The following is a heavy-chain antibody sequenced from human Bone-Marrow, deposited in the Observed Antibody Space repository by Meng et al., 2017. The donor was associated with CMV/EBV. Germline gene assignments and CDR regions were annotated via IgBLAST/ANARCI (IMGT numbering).Heavy chain of an antibody. V-gene: IGHV1-46*01. Sequence: ASVKVSCKASGYTFTSYYMHWVRQAPGQGLEWMGIINPSGGSTSYAQKFQGRVTITTDESTSTSYMELSSLRSEDTAVYYCARGDGRYCSITSCYTHGMDVWGQGTTVTVSS. CDR2: INPSGGST. D-gene: IGHD2-2*02. CDR1: GYTFTSYY. CDR3: ARGDGRYCSITSCYTHGMDV. J-gene: IGHJ6*02.